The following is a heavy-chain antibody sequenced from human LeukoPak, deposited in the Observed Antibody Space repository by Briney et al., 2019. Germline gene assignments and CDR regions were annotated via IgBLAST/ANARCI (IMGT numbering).Heavy chain of an antibody. D-gene: IGHD6-13*01. J-gene: IGHJ4*02. V-gene: IGHV4-61*01. CDR1: GGSVSSGSYY. CDR3: ARDRGAAAGIDY. Sequence: SETLSLTCTVSGGSVSSGSYYWSWIRQPPGRGLEWIVYIYYSGSTNYNPSLKSRVTISVDTSKNQFSLKLSSVTAADTAVYYCARDRGAAAGIDYWGQGTLVTVSS. CDR2: IYYSGST.